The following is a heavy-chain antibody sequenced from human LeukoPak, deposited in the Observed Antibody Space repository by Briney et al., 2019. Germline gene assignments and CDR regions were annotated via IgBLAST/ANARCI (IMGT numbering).Heavy chain of an antibody. J-gene: IGHJ4*02. CDR1: GGTFSSYA. D-gene: IGHD1-1*01. Sequence: ASVKVSCKASGGTFSSYAISWVRQAPGQGLEWMGGIIPTFGTANYAQKFQGRVTITADKSTSTAYMELSSLRSEDTAVYYCARGSDHWNDEYGSGLFDYWGQGTLVTVSS. V-gene: IGHV1-69*06. CDR3: ARGSDHWNDEYGSGLFDY. CDR2: IIPTFGTA.